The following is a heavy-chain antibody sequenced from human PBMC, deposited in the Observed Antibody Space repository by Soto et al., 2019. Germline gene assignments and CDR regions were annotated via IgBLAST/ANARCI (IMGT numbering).Heavy chain of an antibody. CDR3: ARRYGGNFDY. CDR2: IYYSGST. CDR1: GGSISSGGYY. Sequence: SETLSLTCTVSGGSISSGGYYWSWIRQHPGKGLEWIGYIYYSGSTYYSPSLKSRVTISVDTSKNQFSLKLSSVTAADTAVYYCARRYGGNFDYSRQGTLITAAS. J-gene: IGHJ4*02. V-gene: IGHV4-31*03. D-gene: IGHD2-15*01.